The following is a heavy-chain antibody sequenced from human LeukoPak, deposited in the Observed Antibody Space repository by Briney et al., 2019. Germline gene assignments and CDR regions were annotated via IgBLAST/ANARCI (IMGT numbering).Heavy chain of an antibody. V-gene: IGHV3-53*01. J-gene: IGHJ4*02. CDR1: GFTVSSNY. CDR2: IYSGGSA. D-gene: IGHD3-9*01. CDR3: AKDGQGYDILTGHYFDY. Sequence: GGSLRLSCAASGFTVSSNYMSWVRQAPGKGLEWVSVIYSGGSAYYADSVKGRFTISRDNSKNTLYLQMNSLRAEDTAVYYCAKDGQGYDILTGHYFDYWGQGTLVTVSS.